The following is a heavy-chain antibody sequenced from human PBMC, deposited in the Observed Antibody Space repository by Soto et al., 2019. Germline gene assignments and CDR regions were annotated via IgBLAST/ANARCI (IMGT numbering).Heavy chain of an antibody. Sequence: GGSLRLSCTASGFTFSGYNMHWVRQPTGKGLEWVSAIGSAGDTYYPVSVKGRFTISRENARNSLYLQMNSLRAEDTAVYFCARGKVGLGFDYWGQGTLVTVSS. CDR1: GFTFSGYN. CDR2: IGSAGDT. CDR3: ARGKVGLGFDY. V-gene: IGHV3-13*01. J-gene: IGHJ4*02.